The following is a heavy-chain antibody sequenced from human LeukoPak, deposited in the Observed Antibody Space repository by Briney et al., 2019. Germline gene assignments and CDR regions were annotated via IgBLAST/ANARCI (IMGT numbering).Heavy chain of an antibody. V-gene: IGHV3-7*05. J-gene: IGHJ4*02. CDR2: IKQGGSEK. D-gene: IGHD3-10*01. CDR3: ARYGGGLGFEY. CDR1: GFTFSSYW. Sequence: PGGSLRLSCAASGFTFSSYWMSWVRQAPGKGLEWVANIKQGGSEKYYVDSVKGRFTISRDSAKNSLFLQMNSLRADDTAVYYCARYGGGLGFEYWGQGTLVTVSS.